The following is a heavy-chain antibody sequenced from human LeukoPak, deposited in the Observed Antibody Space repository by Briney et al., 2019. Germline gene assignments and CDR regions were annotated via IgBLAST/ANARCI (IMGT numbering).Heavy chain of an antibody. CDR2: INTNTGNP. CDR1: RYTFTSYA. Sequence: GASVKVSCKASRYTFTSYAMNWVRQAPGQGLEWMGWINTNTGNPTYAQGFTGRFVFSLDTSVSTAYLQISSLKAEDTAVYYCARDGYCSSTSCYPPNYYYYGMDVWGQGTTVTVSS. V-gene: IGHV7-4-1*02. J-gene: IGHJ6*02. CDR3: ARDGYCSSTSCYPPNYYYYGMDV. D-gene: IGHD2-2*03.